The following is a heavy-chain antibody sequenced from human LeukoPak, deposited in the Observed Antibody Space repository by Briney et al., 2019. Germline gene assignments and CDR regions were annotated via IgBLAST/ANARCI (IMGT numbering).Heavy chain of an antibody. CDR1: GFTFSNAW. V-gene: IGHV3-11*04. CDR2: ISSSGSTI. Sequence: GGSLRLSCAASGFTFSNAWMSWVRQAPGKGLEWVSYISSSGSTIYYADSVKGRFTISRDNAKNSLYLQMNSLRAEDTAVYYCARDYYYYMDVWGKGTTVTVSS. CDR3: ARDYYYYMDV. J-gene: IGHJ6*03.